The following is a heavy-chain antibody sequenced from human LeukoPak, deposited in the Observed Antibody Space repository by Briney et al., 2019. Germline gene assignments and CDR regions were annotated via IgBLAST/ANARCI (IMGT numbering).Heavy chain of an antibody. CDR3: ARRAYSAAYWKHFDY. V-gene: IGHV4-39*01. CDR2: IYYHEDT. D-gene: IGHD1-1*01. Sequence: NPSETLSLTCTVSGGSISSSSDYWGWIRQAPGKGLEWIGSIYYHEDTYYNSSLKSRVTISVDTSKNQFSLKLNSVTAADTAVYFCARRAYSAAYWKHFDYWGQGTLVTVSS. CDR1: GGSISSSSDY. J-gene: IGHJ4*02.